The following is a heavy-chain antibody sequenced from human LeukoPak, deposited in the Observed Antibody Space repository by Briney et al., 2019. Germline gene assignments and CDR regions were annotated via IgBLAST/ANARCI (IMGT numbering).Heavy chain of an antibody. CDR3: RWVAYGAFDI. CDR2: INHSGST. J-gene: IGHJ3*02. D-gene: IGHD3-10*01. Sequence: SGTLSLTCAVYGGSFSGYYWSWIRQPPGKGLEWIGEINHSGSTNYNPSLKSRVTISVDTSKNQFSLKLSSVTAADTAVYYCRWVAYGAFDIWGQGTMVTVSS. CDR1: GGSFSGYY. V-gene: IGHV4-34*01.